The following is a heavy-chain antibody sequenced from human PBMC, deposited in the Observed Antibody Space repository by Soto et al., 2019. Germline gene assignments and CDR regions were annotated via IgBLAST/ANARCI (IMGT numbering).Heavy chain of an antibody. CDR2: IYYSGST. Sequence: KASETLSLTCTVSGGSIRSGDYYWSWIRQPPGKGLEWIGYIYYSGSTYYNPSLKSRVTISVDTSKNQFSLKLSSVTAADTAVYYCAREFVQRRYCSGGSCYFHDAFDIWGQGTMVTVSS. CDR3: AREFVQRRYCSGGSCYFHDAFDI. J-gene: IGHJ3*02. D-gene: IGHD2-15*01. CDR1: GGSIRSGDYY. V-gene: IGHV4-30-4*01.